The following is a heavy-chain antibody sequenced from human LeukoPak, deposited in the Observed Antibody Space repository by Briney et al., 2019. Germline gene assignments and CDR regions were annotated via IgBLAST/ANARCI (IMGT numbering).Heavy chain of an antibody. V-gene: IGHV4-59*01. J-gene: IGHJ6*03. CDR2: NHYSGGT. CDR3: ARAPKYYYMDV. Sequence: SETLSLTCTVSGASMFNYYWTWIRQSPGTGLEWIGFNHYSGGTSYKPSLKSRVTISIDTAKNQFSLKLTSVTAADTAVYYCARAPKYYYMDVWGKGTTVTVSS. CDR1: GASMFNYY.